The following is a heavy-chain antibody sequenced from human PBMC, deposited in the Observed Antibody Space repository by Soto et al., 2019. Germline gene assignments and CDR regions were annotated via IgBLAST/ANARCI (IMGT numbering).Heavy chain of an antibody. V-gene: IGHV3-23*01. Sequence: GGSLRLSCAALGFTFSSYAMHWVRQAPGKGLEWVSGISGSGGSTYYADSVKGRFSISRDDSKNTLFLQMNSLRAEDTAIYYCAKDRIGYSNSGYYFDYWGQGALVTVSS. CDR3: AKDRIGYSNSGYYFDY. CDR2: ISGSGGST. CDR1: GFTFSSYA. D-gene: IGHD4-4*01. J-gene: IGHJ4*02.